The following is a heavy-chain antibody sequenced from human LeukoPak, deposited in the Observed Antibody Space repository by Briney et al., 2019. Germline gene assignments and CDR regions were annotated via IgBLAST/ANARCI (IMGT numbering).Heavy chain of an antibody. CDR1: GSTFSSYS. J-gene: IGHJ6*03. V-gene: IGHV3-48*01. Sequence: GGSLRLSCAASGSTFSSYSMNWVRQAPGKGLEWVSYISSSSSTIYYADSVKGRFTISRDNAKNSLYLQMNSLRAEDTAVYYCARAHSSSWYGASYYYYYYMDVWGKGTTVTVSS. CDR2: ISSSSSTI. D-gene: IGHD6-13*01. CDR3: ARAHSSSWYGASYYYYYYMDV.